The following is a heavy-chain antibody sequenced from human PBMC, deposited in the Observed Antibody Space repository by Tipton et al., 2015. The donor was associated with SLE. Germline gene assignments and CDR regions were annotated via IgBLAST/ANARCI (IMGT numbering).Heavy chain of an antibody. CDR1: GGTFNSYG. V-gene: IGHV1-18*01. J-gene: IGHJ4*02. Sequence: QSGPEVKKPGSSVKVSCKASGGTFNSYGISWVRQAPGQGLEWMGWISAYNGNTNYAQKLQGRVTMTTDTSTSTAYMELRSLRSDDTAVYYCARDRSMEYSSGWYSDYWGQGTLVTVSS. CDR2: ISAYNGNT. D-gene: IGHD6-19*01. CDR3: ARDRSMEYSSGWYSDY.